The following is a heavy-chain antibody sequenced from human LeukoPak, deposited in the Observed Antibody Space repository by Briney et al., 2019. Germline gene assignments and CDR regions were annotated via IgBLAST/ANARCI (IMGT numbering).Heavy chain of an antibody. Sequence: SETLSLTCTVSGGSISSYYWNWIRQSPGKGLEWIAYIYSSGSTNYNPSLKSRVTLSADTSKNQFSLKLTSVTAADTAVYYCAREDYGGNWYFDLWGRGTLVTVSS. J-gene: IGHJ2*01. D-gene: IGHD4-23*01. CDR2: IYSSGST. CDR3: AREDYGGNWYFDL. CDR1: GGSISSYY. V-gene: IGHV4-4*08.